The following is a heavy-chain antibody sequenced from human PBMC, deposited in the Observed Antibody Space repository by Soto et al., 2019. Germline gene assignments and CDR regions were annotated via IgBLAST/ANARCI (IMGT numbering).Heavy chain of an antibody. D-gene: IGHD3-9*01. Sequence: ETLSLTCTVSVGCVSSCNYYGVWILQPPWEGLEWIGYVYYSGSTNYNPSLKSRVTISVDTSKNQFSLKLSSVTAADTAVFYCASHDVLAAYYYWGQGTLVTVSS. CDR3: ASHDVLAAYYY. CDR1: VGCVSSCNYY. J-gene: IGHJ4*02. CDR2: VYYSGST. V-gene: IGHV4-61*01.